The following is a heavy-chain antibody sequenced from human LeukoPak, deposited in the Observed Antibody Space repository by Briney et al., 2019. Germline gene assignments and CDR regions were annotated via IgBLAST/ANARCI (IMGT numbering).Heavy chain of an antibody. CDR1: GFTFSSDW. D-gene: IGHD3-16*01. V-gene: IGHV3-7*01. Sequence: GGSLRLSCAASGFTFSSDWMSWVRQAPGKGLEWVANIKQDGSEKYYVDSVKGRFTISRDNAKNSLYLQMNSLRAEDTAVYYCAREGGDAFDIWGQGTMVTVSS. CDR3: AREGGDAFDI. CDR2: IKQDGSEK. J-gene: IGHJ3*02.